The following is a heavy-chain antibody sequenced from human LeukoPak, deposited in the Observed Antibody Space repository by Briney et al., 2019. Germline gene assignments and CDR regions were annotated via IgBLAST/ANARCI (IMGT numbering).Heavy chain of an antibody. Sequence: GGSLRLSCAASGFTFSSYAMHWVRQAPGKGLEWVAVISYDGSNKYYADSVKGRFTISRDNSKNTLYLQMNSLRAEDTAVYYCARDQGELGYCSGGSCYFDYWGQGILVTVSS. CDR3: ARDQGELGYCSGGSCYFDY. V-gene: IGHV3-30-3*01. J-gene: IGHJ4*02. D-gene: IGHD2-15*01. CDR1: GFTFSSYA. CDR2: ISYDGSNK.